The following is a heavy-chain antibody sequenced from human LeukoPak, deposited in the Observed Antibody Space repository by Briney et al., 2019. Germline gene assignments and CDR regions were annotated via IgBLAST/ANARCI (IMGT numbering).Heavy chain of an antibody. J-gene: IGHJ4*02. CDR1: GFTFDDYG. CDR3: ARVDYGDLDY. V-gene: IGHV3-66*01. D-gene: IGHD4-17*01. CDR2: IYSGGST. Sequence: GGSLRLSCAASGFTFDDYGMSWVRQAPGKGLEWVSVIYSGGSTYYADSVKGRFTISRDNSKNTLYLQMNSLRAEDTAVYYCARVDYGDLDYWGQGTLVTVSS.